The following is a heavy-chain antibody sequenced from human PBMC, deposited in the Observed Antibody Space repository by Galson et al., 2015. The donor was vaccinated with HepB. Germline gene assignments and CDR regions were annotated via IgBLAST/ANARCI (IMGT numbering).Heavy chain of an antibody. J-gene: IGHJ5*02. CDR2: IKQDGSEK. CDR3: AREFTDSSSWYWGASAQNWFDP. D-gene: IGHD6-13*01. Sequence: SLRLSCAASGFTFSSYWMSWVRQAPGKGLEWVANIKQDGSEKYYVDSVKGRFTISRDNAKNSLYLQMDSLRAADTAVYYCAREFTDSSSWYWGASAQNWFDPWGQGTLVTVSS. V-gene: IGHV3-7*03. CDR1: GFTFSSYW.